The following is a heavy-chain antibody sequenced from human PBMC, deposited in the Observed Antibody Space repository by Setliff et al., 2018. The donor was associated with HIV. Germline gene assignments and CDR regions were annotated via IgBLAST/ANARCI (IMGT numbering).Heavy chain of an antibody. V-gene: IGHV1-18*01. Sequence: ASVKVSCKASGYTFISYGISWVRQAPGQGLEWMGWISAYNGNTNYAQKLQGRVTMTTDTSTGTAYMELRSLRSDDTAVYYCARDQVHVGATNFDYWGQGTLVTVSS. J-gene: IGHJ4*02. CDR1: GYTFISYG. CDR3: ARDQVHVGATNFDY. D-gene: IGHD1-26*01. CDR2: ISAYNGNT.